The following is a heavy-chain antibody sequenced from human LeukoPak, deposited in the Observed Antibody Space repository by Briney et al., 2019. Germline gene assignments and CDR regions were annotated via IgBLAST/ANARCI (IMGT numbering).Heavy chain of an antibody. D-gene: IGHD5-12*01. CDR1: GFTFSDYY. CDR3: ARSRGVATIPYGMDV. V-gene: IGHV3-11*01. CDR2: ISSSGSTI. Sequence: GGSLRLSCIASGFTFSDYYMSWIRQAPGKGLEWVSYISSSGSTIYYADSVKGRFTISRDNAKNSLYLQMNSLRAEDTAVYYCARSRGVATIPYGMDVWGQGTTVTVSS. J-gene: IGHJ6*02.